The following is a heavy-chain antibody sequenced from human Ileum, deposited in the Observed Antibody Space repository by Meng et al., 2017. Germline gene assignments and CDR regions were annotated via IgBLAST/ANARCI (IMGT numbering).Heavy chain of an antibody. D-gene: IGHD1-26*01. V-gene: IGHV3-74*03. Sequence: VRPVDSGGDFVQPAGDGRSTFEVSGFRFTGNWMPRSRQIPWKGPVWVVRTNGDATYTEYADSVGGRFTISRDNAKNTMYLQMISLRVEDTAVYFCAKDWGGVGALDYWGQGSLVTVSS. J-gene: IGHJ4*02. CDR3: AKDWGGVGALDY. CDR2: TNGDATYT. CDR1: GFRFTGNW.